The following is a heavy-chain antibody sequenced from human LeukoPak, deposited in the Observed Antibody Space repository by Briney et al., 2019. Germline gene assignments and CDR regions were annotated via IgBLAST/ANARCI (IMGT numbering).Heavy chain of an antibody. CDR1: GFVFTKYN. CDR3: KGLYYPPNWFDP. CDR2: IHEPSGAV. Sequence: GGSLRLSCVASGFVFTKYNMNWVRQVPGKGLEWVACIHEPSGAVHYADSVGGRFTISRDNARNSVSLQMNSLRVEDTAVYCAKGLYYPPNWFDPWGQGTLVTVSS. J-gene: IGHJ5*02. D-gene: IGHD3-10*01. V-gene: IGHV3-48*01.